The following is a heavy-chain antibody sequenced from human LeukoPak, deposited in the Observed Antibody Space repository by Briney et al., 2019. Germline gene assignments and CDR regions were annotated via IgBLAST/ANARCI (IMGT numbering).Heavy chain of an antibody. CDR1: GVSITSDNYY. CDR3: AVEQYGAPYL. D-gene: IGHD1/OR15-1a*01. CDR2: ISSSGST. V-gene: IGHV4-39*01. Sequence: SETLSLTCAVSGVSITSDNYYWGWIRQPPGEGLEWIGSISSSGSTYFKPSLKSRVTMSVDTSKNQVSLNLRSVTAADTAVYYCAVEQYGAPYLGGQGILVTVSS. J-gene: IGHJ4*02.